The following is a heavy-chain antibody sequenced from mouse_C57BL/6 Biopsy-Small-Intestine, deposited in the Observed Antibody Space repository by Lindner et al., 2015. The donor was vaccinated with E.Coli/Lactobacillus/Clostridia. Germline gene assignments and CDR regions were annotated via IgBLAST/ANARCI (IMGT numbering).Heavy chain of an antibody. D-gene: IGHD2-4*01. J-gene: IGHJ1*01. CDR1: GYTFTDYA. V-gene: IGHV9-1*02. CDR2: ISTHTGSP. Sequence: VKVSCKTSGYTFTDYAINWVRQAPGQGLQWMGWISTHTGSPTYAQEFTGRVVFSLDTSGSTAHLEISGLKAEDSAVYYCARDRGLRAANYGMDVWGQGTTV. CDR3: ARDRGLRAANYGMDV.